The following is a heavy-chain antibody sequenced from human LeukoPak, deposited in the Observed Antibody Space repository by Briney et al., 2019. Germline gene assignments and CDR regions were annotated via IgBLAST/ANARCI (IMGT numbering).Heavy chain of an antibody. CDR3: ARHVFSITLVRGPIGRGFDP. J-gene: IGHJ5*02. V-gene: IGHV4-39*01. CDR2: IYYTGST. Sequence: PSETLSLTCSVSGASISSSIFYWGWIRQPPGKGLEWIGSIYYTGSTYYNPSLKSRVTISVDTSKNQFSLKLSSVTAADTAVYYCARHVFSITLVRGPIGRGFDPWGQGTLVTVSS. D-gene: IGHD3-10*01. CDR1: GASISSSIFY.